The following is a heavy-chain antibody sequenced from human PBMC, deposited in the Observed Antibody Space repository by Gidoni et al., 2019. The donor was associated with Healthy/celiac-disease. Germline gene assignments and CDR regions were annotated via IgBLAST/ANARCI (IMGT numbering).Heavy chain of an antibody. CDR2: ISGSGGST. Sequence: EVQLLESGGGLVQPGGSLRLSCPASFFPFSTYAMSWVRQAPGKGLEWVSAISGSGGSTNYADYVKGRLTISRDNSKNTLYLQRNSLRAEDTGVYYCAKGQIYGEYSFDYWGQGTLVTVSS. CDR1: FFPFSTYA. CDR3: AKGQIYGEYSFDY. J-gene: IGHJ4*02. D-gene: IGHD4-17*01. V-gene: IGHV3-23*01.